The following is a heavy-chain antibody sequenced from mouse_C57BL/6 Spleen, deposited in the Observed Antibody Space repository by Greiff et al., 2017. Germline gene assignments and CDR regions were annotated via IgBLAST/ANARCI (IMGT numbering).Heavy chain of an antibody. D-gene: IGHD2-12*01. Sequence: QVQLQQSGAELMKPGASVKLSCKATGYTFTGYWIEWVKQRPGHGLEWIGEILPGSGSTNYNEKFKGKATFTADTSSNTAYIQLSSLTTEDSAIYYCARFYSLNWYFDVWGTGTTVTVSS. CDR3: ARFYSLNWYFDV. CDR2: ILPGSGST. CDR1: GYTFTGYW. V-gene: IGHV1-9*01. J-gene: IGHJ1*03.